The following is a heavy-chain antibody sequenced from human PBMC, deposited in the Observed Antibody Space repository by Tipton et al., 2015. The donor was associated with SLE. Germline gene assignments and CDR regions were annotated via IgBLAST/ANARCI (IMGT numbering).Heavy chain of an antibody. D-gene: IGHD2-15*01. CDR3: ARYSLTNWHLDL. Sequence: LRLSCTASGGSMSTYYWSWIRLPPGKGLEWIGYIYYRGGTSYNPSLNSRLTISVDTSRNQFSLKLTSVTAADSAVYYCARYSLTNWHLDLWGRGTLVTVSS. V-gene: IGHV4-59*01. J-gene: IGHJ2*01. CDR2: IYYRGGT. CDR1: GGSMSTYY.